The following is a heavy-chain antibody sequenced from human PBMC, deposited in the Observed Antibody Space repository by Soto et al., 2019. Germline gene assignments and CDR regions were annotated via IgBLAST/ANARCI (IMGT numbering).Heavy chain of an antibody. CDR1: GGSMRSYY. D-gene: IGHD2-21*01. CDR3: AGIGEDVYYGMDV. Sequence: SETLSLTCSVSGGSMRSYYWNWLRQPAGKGLEWIGRIYSRGDTNYNPSVKSRVTMSVDTSKDEFSLRLNSVTAADTAVYYCAGIGEDVYYGMDVWGQGTTVTVYS. V-gene: IGHV4-4*07. CDR2: IYSRGDT. J-gene: IGHJ6*02.